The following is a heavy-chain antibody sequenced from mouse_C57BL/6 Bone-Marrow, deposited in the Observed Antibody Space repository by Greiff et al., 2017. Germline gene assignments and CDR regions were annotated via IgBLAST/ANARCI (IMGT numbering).Heavy chain of an antibody. Sequence: EVKLVESEGGLVQPGSSMKLSCTASGFTFSDYYMAWVRQVPEKGLEWVANINYDGSSTYYLDSLKSRFIISRDNAKNILYLQMSSLKSEDTATYYCARVIYYGNLNYAMDYWGQGTSVTVSS. CDR2: INYDGSST. CDR1: GFTFSDYY. D-gene: IGHD2-1*01. V-gene: IGHV5-16*01. CDR3: ARVIYYGNLNYAMDY. J-gene: IGHJ4*01.